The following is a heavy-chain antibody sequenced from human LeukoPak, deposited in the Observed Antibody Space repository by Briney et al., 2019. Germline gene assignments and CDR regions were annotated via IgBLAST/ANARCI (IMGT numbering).Heavy chain of an antibody. CDR3: AKDQGKYYLDY. J-gene: IGHJ4*02. D-gene: IGHD3-10*01. Sequence: PGGSLRLSCATSGFTFSYYGMNWVRLAPGKGLEWVAFIYSDGSNKYYVDSVKGRFTISRDNYENTVYLQMNSLRPEDTAVYYCAKDQGKYYLDYWGRGTPVTVSS. CDR2: IYSDGSNK. V-gene: IGHV3-30*02. CDR1: GFTFSYYG.